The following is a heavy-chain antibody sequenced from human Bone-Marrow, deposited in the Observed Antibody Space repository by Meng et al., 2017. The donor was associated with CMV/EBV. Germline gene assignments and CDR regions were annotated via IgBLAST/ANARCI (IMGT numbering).Heavy chain of an antibody. J-gene: IGHJ3*01. D-gene: IGHD5-12*01. CDR2: VGNKASRYTT. CDR3: TKGYSGIDIYAVDV. Sequence: GGSLRLSCAGSGFIFSDHYIDWVRQAPGKGLEWVGRVGNKASRYTTEYAASVTGRFTFSRGDSENSLFLQMNSLKTEDTAIYYCTKGYSGIDIYAVDVWGPGTMVTVSS. V-gene: IGHV3-72*01. CDR1: GFIFSDHY.